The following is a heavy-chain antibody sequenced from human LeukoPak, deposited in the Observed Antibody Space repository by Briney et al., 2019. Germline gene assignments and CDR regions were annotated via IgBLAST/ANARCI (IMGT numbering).Heavy chain of an antibody. V-gene: IGHV4-4*07. D-gene: IGHD6-13*01. J-gene: IGHJ3*02. Sequence: SETLSLTCTVSGASIGSFYWVWIRQPAGKGLEWIGRLYNGGDTNYSPSLRSRVTMPIDTSKNQFSLKLKSVTAADTAVYYCARGVEASGVGFYAFDIWGQGTMVTVSS. CDR1: GASIGSFY. CDR2: LYNGGDT. CDR3: ARGVEASGVGFYAFDI.